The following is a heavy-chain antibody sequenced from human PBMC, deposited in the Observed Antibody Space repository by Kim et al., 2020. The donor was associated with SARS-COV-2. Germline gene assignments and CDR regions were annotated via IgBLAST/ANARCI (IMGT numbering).Heavy chain of an antibody. V-gene: IGHV3-30*04. J-gene: IGHJ6*01. CDR3: ARDRSRVAAPVYYGFDV. D-gene: IGHD6-13*01. CDR2: MSYDGSNK. CDR1: GFTFSNYA. Sequence: GGSLRLSCAASGFTFSNYAMHWVRQAPGKGLEWVSVMSYDGSNKYYADSVKGRFTISRDNSKSTLYLQMNSLRAEDTAVYSCARDRSRVAAPVYYGFDVWRHGTAVTVSA.